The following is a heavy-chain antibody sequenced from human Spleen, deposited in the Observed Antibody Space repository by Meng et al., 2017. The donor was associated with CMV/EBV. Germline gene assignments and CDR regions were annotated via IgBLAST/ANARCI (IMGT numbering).Heavy chain of an antibody. Sequence: GESLKISCAASGFTFSSYAMSWVRQALGKGLEWVSVIYSGGSTYYADSVKGRFTISRDNSKNTLYLQMNSLRAEDTAVYYCARERRIPRFLEWSYAFDIWGQGTMVTVSS. D-gene: IGHD3-3*01. CDR3: ARERRIPRFLEWSYAFDI. CDR1: GFTFSSYA. CDR2: IYSGGST. V-gene: IGHV3-53*01. J-gene: IGHJ3*02.